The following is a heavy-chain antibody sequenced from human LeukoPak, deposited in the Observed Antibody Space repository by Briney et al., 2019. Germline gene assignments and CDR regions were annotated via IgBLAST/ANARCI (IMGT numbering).Heavy chain of an antibody. J-gene: IGHJ5*02. Sequence: GGSLRLSCVGSGFIFNSYSMNWVRQAPGKGLEWVSSISSDSAHILYADSVRGRFTISRDDAKNSLYLQMNSLRAEDTALYYCARGETLGPTPGFDPWGQGTLVTVSS. CDR3: ARGETLGPTPGFDP. D-gene: IGHD7-27*01. CDR2: ISSDSAHI. V-gene: IGHV3-21*01. CDR1: GFIFNSYS.